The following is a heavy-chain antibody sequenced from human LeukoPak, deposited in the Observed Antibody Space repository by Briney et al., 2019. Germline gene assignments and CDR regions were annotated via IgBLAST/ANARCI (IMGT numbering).Heavy chain of an antibody. CDR2: IYSGGST. CDR3: VRDLLQPYYYYSGMDV. V-gene: IGHV3-66*01. J-gene: IGHJ6*02. CDR1: GFTVSSNY. D-gene: IGHD1-26*01. Sequence: GGSLRLSCAASGFTVSSNYMSWVRQAPGKGLEWVSLIYSGGSTYYADSVKGRFTISRDNSKNTLYLQMNSLRAEDTAIYYCVRDLLQPYYYYSGMDVWGQGTTVTVSS.